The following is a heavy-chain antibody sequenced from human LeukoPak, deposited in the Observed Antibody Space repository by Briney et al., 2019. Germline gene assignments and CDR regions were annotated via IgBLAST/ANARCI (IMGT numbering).Heavy chain of an antibody. V-gene: IGHV6-1*01. CDR1: GDSVSSNRAA. CDR2: TYYRSKWYN. J-gene: IGHJ5*01. Sequence: QTLSLTCAISGDSVSSNRAAWNWIRQSPSRGLEWLGRTYYRSKWYNEYALSVKSRITINADTSQNQFSLQLNSVTPEDTAVYYCATQRITGMTGYDSWGQGTLVTVSS. CDR3: ATQRITGMTGYDS. D-gene: IGHD1-20*01.